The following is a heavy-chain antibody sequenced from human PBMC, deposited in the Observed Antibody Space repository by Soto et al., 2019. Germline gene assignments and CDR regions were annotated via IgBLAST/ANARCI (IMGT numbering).Heavy chain of an antibody. CDR2: ISYDGSNK. J-gene: IGHJ6*02. V-gene: IGHV3-30*18. CDR1: VFTFSSYG. CDR3: AKDRVLMVYAPTSMDV. D-gene: IGHD2-8*01. Sequence: QVQLVESGGGVVQPGRSLRLSCAASVFTFSSYGMHWVRQAPGKGLEWVAVISYDGSNKYYADSVKGRFTISRDNSKNTLYLQMNSLRAEDTAVYYCAKDRVLMVYAPTSMDVWGQGTTVTVSS.